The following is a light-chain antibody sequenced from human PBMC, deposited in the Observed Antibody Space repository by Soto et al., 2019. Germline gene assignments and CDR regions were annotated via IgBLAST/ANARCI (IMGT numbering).Light chain of an antibody. J-gene: IGLJ1*01. CDR3: RSYAGSSYV. CDR2: EVN. V-gene: IGLV2-8*01. Sequence: QSALTQPPSASGSPGQSVAISCTGTSSDVGGYNYVSWYQQHPGKAPKLMIYEVNKRPSGVPDRFSGSKSGNTASLTVSGLQADDEDDYYCRSYAGSSYVFGTGTKLTVL. CDR1: SSDVGGYNY.